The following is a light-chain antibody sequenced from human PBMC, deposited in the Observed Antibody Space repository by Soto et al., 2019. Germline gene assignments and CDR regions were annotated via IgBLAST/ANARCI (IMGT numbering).Light chain of an antibody. Sequence: DIVMTQSPDSLAVSLGERATINCKSSQSVLYSSNIKNYLAWYQHRPGQPPNLLIYWASTRESGVPDRFSGSGSGTDFTLTISSLQAEDVAIYYCQQYFSFPWTFGQGTKVEIK. CDR1: QSVLYSSNIKNY. CDR2: WAS. V-gene: IGKV4-1*01. CDR3: QQYFSFPWT. J-gene: IGKJ1*01.